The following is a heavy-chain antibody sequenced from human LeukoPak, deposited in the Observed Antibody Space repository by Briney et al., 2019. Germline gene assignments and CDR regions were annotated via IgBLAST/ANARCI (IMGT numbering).Heavy chain of an antibody. V-gene: IGHV4-59*08. Sequence: KSSETLSLTCTVSGGSISTYYWSWIRQPPGKGLEWSGYIYYSGSTNYNPSLKSRVTISVDTSKNQFSLKLSSVTAADTAVYYCARLRGATVAHNWFDPWGQGTLVTVSS. CDR2: IYYSGST. CDR1: GGSISTYY. D-gene: IGHD6-19*01. CDR3: ARLRGATVAHNWFDP. J-gene: IGHJ5*02.